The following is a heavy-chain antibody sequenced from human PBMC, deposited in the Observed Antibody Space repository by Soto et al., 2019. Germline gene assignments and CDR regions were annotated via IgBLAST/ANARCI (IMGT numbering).Heavy chain of an antibody. V-gene: IGHV4-4*02. Sequence: QVQLQESGPGLVKPSGTLSLTCAVSSGSISSSNWWSWVRQPPGKGLEWIGEIYHSGSTNYNPTPRSRVTISVDKSKNQFSLKLSSVTAADTAVYYCARLYGDYAGLGFDYWGQGTLVTVSS. D-gene: IGHD4-17*01. CDR2: IYHSGST. CDR1: SGSISSSNW. J-gene: IGHJ4*02. CDR3: ARLYGDYAGLGFDY.